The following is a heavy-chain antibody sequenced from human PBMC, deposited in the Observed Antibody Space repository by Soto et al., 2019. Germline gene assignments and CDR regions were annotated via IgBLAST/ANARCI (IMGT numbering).Heavy chain of an antibody. J-gene: IGHJ6*02. Sequence: GGSLRLSCAASGFTFSNAWMSWVRQAPGKGLEWVGRIKSKTDGGTTDYAAPVKGRFTISRDDSKNTLYLQMNSLKTEDTAVYYCTTDPSHYYGAGSQTCYYYYGMDVWGQGTTVTVSS. CDR3: TTDPSHYYGAGSQTCYYYYGMDV. CDR2: IKSKTDGGTT. CDR1: GFTFSNAW. V-gene: IGHV3-15*01. D-gene: IGHD3-10*01.